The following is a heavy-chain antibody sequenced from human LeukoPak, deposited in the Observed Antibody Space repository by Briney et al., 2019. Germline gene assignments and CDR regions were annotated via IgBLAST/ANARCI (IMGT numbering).Heavy chain of an antibody. CDR2: ISSSSSYI. CDR1: GFTFSSYS. Sequence: PGGSLRLSCAASGFTFSSYSMNWVRQAPGKGLEWVSSISSSSSYIYYADSVKGRFTISRDNAKNSLYLQMNSLRAEDTAVYYCARGELAYCTNGVCATVDYWGQGTLVTVSS. D-gene: IGHD2-8*01. J-gene: IGHJ4*02. CDR3: ARGELAYCTNGVCATVDY. V-gene: IGHV3-21*01.